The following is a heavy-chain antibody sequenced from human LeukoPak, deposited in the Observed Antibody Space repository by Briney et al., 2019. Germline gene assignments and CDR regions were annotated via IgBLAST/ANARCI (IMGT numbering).Heavy chain of an antibody. D-gene: IGHD2-2*01. J-gene: IGHJ4*02. CDR1: GGSISSYY. CDR3: ARLWDCSSTSCYGGYYFDY. Sequence: RSETLSLTCTVSGGSISSYYWSWIRQPAGKGLEWIGRIYTSGSTNYNPSLKSRVTMSVDTSKNQFSLKLSSVTAADTAVYYCARLWDCSSTSCYGGYYFDYWGQGTLVTVSS. V-gene: IGHV4-4*07. CDR2: IYTSGST.